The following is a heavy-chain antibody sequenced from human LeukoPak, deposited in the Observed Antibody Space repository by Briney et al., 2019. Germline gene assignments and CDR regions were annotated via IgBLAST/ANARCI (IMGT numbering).Heavy chain of an antibody. CDR2: IYCSGST. D-gene: IGHD4-17*01. Sequence: SETLSLTCTVSGGSISSYYWSWIRQPPGKGLEWIGYIYCSGSTNYNPSLKSRVTISVDTSKNQFSLKLSSVTAADTAVYYCASSGDYGDYPFDYWGQGTLVTVSS. J-gene: IGHJ4*02. V-gene: IGHV4-59*01. CDR3: ASSGDYGDYPFDY. CDR1: GGSISSYY.